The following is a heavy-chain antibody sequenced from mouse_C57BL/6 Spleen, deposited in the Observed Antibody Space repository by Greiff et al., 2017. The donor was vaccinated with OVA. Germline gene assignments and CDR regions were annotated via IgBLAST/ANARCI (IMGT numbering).Heavy chain of an antibody. CDR3: TREVYGYYYAMDY. V-gene: IGHV5-9-1*02. D-gene: IGHD1-1*02. Sequence: EVNVVESGEGLVKPRGSLKLSCAASGFTFSSYAMSWVRQTPEKRLEWVAYISSGGDYIYYADTVKGRFTISRDNARNTLYLQMSSLKSEDTAMYYCTREVYGYYYAMDYWGQGTSVTVSS. CDR2: ISSGGDYI. CDR1: GFTFSSYA. J-gene: IGHJ4*01.